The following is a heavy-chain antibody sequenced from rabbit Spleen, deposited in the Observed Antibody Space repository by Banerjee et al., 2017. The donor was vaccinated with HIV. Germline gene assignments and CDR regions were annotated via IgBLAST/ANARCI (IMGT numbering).Heavy chain of an antibody. J-gene: IGHJ4*01. CDR1: GFDFNRYY. V-gene: IGHV1S7*01. D-gene: IGHD4-2*01. Sequence: QLKESGGGLVQPGGSLTLSCKASGFDFNRYYMSWVRQAPGKGLEWIGYIDPLFGSTYYASWVNGRFTISSDNAQNTVDLQLNSLTAADTATYFCARDAAGREDFNLWGPGTLVTVS. CDR3: ARDAAGREDFNL. CDR2: IDPLFGST.